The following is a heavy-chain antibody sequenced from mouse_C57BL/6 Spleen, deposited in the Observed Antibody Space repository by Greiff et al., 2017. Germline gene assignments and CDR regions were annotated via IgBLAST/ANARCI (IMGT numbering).Heavy chain of an antibody. V-gene: IGHV5-6*02. Sequence: EVMLVESGGDLVKPGGSLKLSCAASGFTFSSYGMSWVRQTPDKRLEWVATISSGGSYTYYPDSVKGRFTISRDNAKNTLYLQMSSLKSEDTAMYYCARGDGSSYGVDYWGQGTTLTVSS. J-gene: IGHJ2*01. D-gene: IGHD1-1*01. CDR2: ISSGGSYT. CDR1: GFTFSSYG. CDR3: ARGDGSSYGVDY.